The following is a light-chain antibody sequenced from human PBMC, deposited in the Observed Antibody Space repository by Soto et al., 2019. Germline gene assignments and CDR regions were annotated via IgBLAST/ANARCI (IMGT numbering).Light chain of an antibody. CDR3: QQYNTYST. CDR1: QNIRNL. V-gene: IGKV1-5*01. CDR2: DAS. J-gene: IGKJ5*01. Sequence: DIHLTQSPSTLSAAVVDSVTITFRASQNIRNLLAWYQQKPGKAPKPLIYDASTLKTGVPSRFSGSGSGSELNFTITGLQTDDFATYFCQQYNTYSTFGQGTRLEIK.